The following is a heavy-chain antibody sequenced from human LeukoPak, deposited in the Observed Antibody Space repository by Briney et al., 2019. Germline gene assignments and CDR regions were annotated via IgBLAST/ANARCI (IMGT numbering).Heavy chain of an antibody. CDR1: GGSISSGGYY. J-gene: IGHJ5*02. CDR2: IYYSGST. Sequence: NPSETLSLTCTVSGGSISSGGYYWSWIRQHPGKGLEWIGYIYYSGSTYYNPSLKSRVTISVDTSKNQFPLKLSSVTAADTAVYYCAREHCSSTSCYEADWFNPWGQGTLVTVSS. CDR3: AREHCSSTSCYEADWFNP. V-gene: IGHV4-31*03. D-gene: IGHD2-2*01.